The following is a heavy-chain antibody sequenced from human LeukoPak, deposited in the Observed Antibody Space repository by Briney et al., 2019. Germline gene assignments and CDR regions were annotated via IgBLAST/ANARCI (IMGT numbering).Heavy chain of an antibody. CDR2: IKQDGSEK. CDR1: GFTFSNYW. D-gene: IGHD2-21*01. Sequence: GGSLRLSCAASGFTFSNYWMSWVRQAPGKGLEWVANIKQDGSEKYYVDSVKGRFTISRDNAKNSLYLQMNSLRAEDTAVYYCARVTIPRLAGTDVWGKGTTVIVSS. J-gene: IGHJ6*04. V-gene: IGHV3-7*03. CDR3: ARVTIPRLAGTDV.